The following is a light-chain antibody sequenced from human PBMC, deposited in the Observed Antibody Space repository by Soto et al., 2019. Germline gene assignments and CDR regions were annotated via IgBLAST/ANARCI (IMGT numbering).Light chain of an antibody. V-gene: IGKV3-15*01. J-gene: IGKJ5*01. CDR1: ESVSSN. CDR2: DAS. Sequence: EIVMTQSPATLSVSPGERATLSCRASESVSSNLAWYQQKPGQAPRLLIYDASTRATGIPARFSGSGSGTEFTLTISSLQSEDFAVYYCQHYHGWPITFGQGTRLEIK. CDR3: QHYHGWPIT.